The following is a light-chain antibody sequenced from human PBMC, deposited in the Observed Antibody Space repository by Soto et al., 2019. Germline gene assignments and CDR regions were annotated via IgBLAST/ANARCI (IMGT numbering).Light chain of an antibody. CDR2: GAS. V-gene: IGKV3-15*01. CDR1: KSVSSN. J-gene: IGKJ1*01. CDR3: QQYNNWPPLT. Sequence: EIVITQSPATLSVSPGERATLSCRASKSVSSNLAWYQQKPGQAPRLLIYGASTRATGIPARFSGSGSGTEFTLTFSCLQSEDFAVYYCQQYNNWPPLTFGQGTKV.